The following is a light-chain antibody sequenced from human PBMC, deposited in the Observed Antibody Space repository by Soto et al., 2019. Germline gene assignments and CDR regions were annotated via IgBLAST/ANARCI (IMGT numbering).Light chain of an antibody. V-gene: IGKV3-20*01. CDR2: GAS. Sequence: EMGFTHSPGTPLLSPRERATLSCRTSQSVSSSYLAWYQQTPGQAPRLLIYGASSRATGIPDRFSGSGSGTDFTLTISRLESEDFAVYYCQQYGSSPRTFGQWTKVDSK. J-gene: IGKJ1*01. CDR3: QQYGSSPRT. CDR1: QSVSSSY.